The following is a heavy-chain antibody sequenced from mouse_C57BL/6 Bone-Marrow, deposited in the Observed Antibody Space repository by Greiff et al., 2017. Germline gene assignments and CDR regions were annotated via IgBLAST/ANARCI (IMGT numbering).Heavy chain of an antibody. CDR2: IDPSDSYT. J-gene: IGHJ4*01. V-gene: IGHV1-59*01. Sequence: QVQLQQPGAELVRPGTSVKLSCKASGYTFTSYWMHWVKQRPGQGLEWIGVIDPSDSYTNYNQKFKGKATLTVDTSSSTAYMQLSSLTSEDSAVYDCAREGLHWYYAMDYWGQGTSVTVSS. CDR3: AREGLHWYYAMDY. CDR1: GYTFTSYW. D-gene: IGHD3-3*01.